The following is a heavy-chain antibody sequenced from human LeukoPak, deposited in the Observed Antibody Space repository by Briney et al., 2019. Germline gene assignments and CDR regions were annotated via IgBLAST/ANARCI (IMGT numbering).Heavy chain of an antibody. J-gene: IGHJ5*02. CDR1: GFSVSSNN. D-gene: IGHD3-22*01. CDR2: IYSGGST. Sequence: GSLILSYAAAGFSVSSNNMSWVRPAPEKGLEWVSVIYSGGSTYYAHSVKGRFTISRDNAKNSLYLQMNSLRAEDTAVYYCSKDQYYYDGLGWFDPWGQGALVTVSS. CDR3: SKDQYYYDGLGWFDP. V-gene: IGHV3-53*01.